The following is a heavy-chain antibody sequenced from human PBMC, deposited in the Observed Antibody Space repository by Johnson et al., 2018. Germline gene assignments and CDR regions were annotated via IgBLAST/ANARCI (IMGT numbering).Heavy chain of an antibody. J-gene: IGHJ3*02. V-gene: IGHV3-21*01. Sequence: VQLVQSGGGLVKPGGSXRLSCAASGFTFSSYSMNWVRQAPGKGLEWVSSISSSSSYIYYADSVKGRFTISRDNAKNSLYLQMNSLRAEDTAVYYCARLGSSGDAFDIWGQGTMVTVSS. CDR3: ARLGSSGDAFDI. D-gene: IGHD3-22*01. CDR2: ISSSSSYI. CDR1: GFTFSSYS.